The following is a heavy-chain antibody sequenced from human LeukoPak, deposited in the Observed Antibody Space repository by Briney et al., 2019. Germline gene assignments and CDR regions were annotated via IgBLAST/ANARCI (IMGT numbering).Heavy chain of an antibody. V-gene: IGHV3-53*05. D-gene: IGHD2-2*01. J-gene: IGHJ4*02. CDR1: GFTVSSNY. CDR3: ARDHCSSTSCYGYFDY. CDR2: IYSGGST. Sequence: GGSLRLSCTASGFTVSSNYMSWVRQAPGKGLEWVSVIYSGGSTYYADSVKGRFTISRDNSKNTLYLQMNSLRSEDTAVYYCARDHCSSTSCYGYFDYWGQGTLVTVSS.